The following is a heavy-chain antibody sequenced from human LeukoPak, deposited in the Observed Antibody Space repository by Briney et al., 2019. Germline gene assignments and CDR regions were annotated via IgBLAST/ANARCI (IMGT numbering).Heavy chain of an antibody. Sequence: ASVKVSCKASGYTFTSYDINWVRQATGQGLEWIGWMNPNSGNTGYAQKFQGRVTITRNTSISTAYMELSSLRSEDTAVYFCARDNSIDDRGWWFDPWGQGTLVTVSS. V-gene: IGHV1-8*03. CDR3: ARDNSIDDRGWWFDP. D-gene: IGHD4-23*01. J-gene: IGHJ5*01. CDR2: MNPNSGNT. CDR1: GYTFTSYD.